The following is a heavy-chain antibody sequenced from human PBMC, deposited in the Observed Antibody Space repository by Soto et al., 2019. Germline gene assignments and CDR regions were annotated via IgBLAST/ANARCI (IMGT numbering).Heavy chain of an antibody. CDR3: ARDRSHYDSKVY. J-gene: IGHJ4*02. V-gene: IGHV1-18*01. D-gene: IGHD3-22*01. CDR1: GYSFTTYG. CDR2: ISSFNGQT. Sequence: QVHLVQSGGEVRKPGASVKVSCKTSGYSFTTYGVSWVRRAPGQGLEWLGWISSFNGQTKSSQKVQGRVTMTTDTSTSTVYMELRNLRSDDTAIYYCARDRSHYDSKVYWGQGTPVTVSS.